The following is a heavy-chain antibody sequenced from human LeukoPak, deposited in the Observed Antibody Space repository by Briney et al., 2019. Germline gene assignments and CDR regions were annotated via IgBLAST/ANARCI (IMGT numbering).Heavy chain of an antibody. CDR1: GFTSSDYY. Sequence: GSLRLSCAASGFTSSDYYMSWIRQAPGKGLEWVSYISSSGSTIYYADSVKGRFTISRDNAKNSLYLQMNSLRVEDTAVYYCARDIDYDSSGRYYFDYWGQGTLVTVSS. V-gene: IGHV3-11*01. J-gene: IGHJ4*02. CDR3: ARDIDYDSSGRYYFDY. D-gene: IGHD3-22*01. CDR2: ISSSGSTI.